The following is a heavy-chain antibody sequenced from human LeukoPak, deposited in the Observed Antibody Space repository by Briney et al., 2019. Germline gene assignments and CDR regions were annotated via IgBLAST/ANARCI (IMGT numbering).Heavy chain of an antibody. CDR3: ARRSSRAADFDY. V-gene: IGHV4-38-2*02. Sequence: SETLSLACTVSGYSISSGYYWGWIRQPPGKGLEWIGSVYYSGTAYFNPSLESRVTISVDTSMHQFSLRLRSVTAADTAVYYCARRSSRAADFDYWGQGTLVTVSS. CDR2: VYYSGTA. D-gene: IGHD6-13*01. J-gene: IGHJ4*02. CDR1: GYSISSGYY.